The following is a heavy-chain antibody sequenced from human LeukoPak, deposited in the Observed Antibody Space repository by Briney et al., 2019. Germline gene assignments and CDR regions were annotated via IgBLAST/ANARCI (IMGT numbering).Heavy chain of an antibody. CDR3: AGVLGRLAADAFDI. D-gene: IGHD2-15*01. V-gene: IGHV4-30-4*08. CDR2: IYYSGST. Sequence: SQTLSLTCTVSGGSISSGDYYWRWIRQPPGKGLEWIGYIYYSGSTHYNPSLKSRVTISIDTSKNQFSLKLSSVTAADTAVYYCAGVLGRLAADAFDIWGQGTMVTVSS. J-gene: IGHJ3*02. CDR1: GGSISSGDYY.